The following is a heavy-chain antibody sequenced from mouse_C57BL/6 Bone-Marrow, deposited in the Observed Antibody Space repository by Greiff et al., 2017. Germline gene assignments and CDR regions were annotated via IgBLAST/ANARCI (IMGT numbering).Heavy chain of an antibody. CDR3: TGSYCDLLFAY. CDR2: ICPGNSDT. Sequence: VQLMQSGTVLVRPGASVKMSCTTSGYTFSSYWMYWVKQRPGQGLEWIGAICPGNSDTSYNQKVKGKAKLTAVTSASTAYMELSRLTNEDSAVYYSTGSYCDLLFAYWGQGTLVTVSA. V-gene: IGHV1-5*01. CDR1: GYTFSSYW. D-gene: IGHD1-1*01. J-gene: IGHJ3*01.